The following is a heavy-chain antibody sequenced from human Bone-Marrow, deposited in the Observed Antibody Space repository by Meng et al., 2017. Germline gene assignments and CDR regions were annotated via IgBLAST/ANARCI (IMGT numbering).Heavy chain of an antibody. V-gene: IGHV4-31*03. Sequence: QVQLQESGPGLVKPSQTLSPTCTVSGGSISSGGYYWSWIRQHPGKGLEWIGYIYYSGSTYYNPSLKSRVTISVDTSKNQFSLKLSSVTAADTAVYYCARDCPSPFRWFDPWGQGTLVTVSS. CDR1: GGSISSGGYY. CDR3: ARDCPSPFRWFDP. J-gene: IGHJ5*02. CDR2: IYYSGST.